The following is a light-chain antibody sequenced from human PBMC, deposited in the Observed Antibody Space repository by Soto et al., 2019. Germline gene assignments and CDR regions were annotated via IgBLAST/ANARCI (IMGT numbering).Light chain of an antibody. CDR3: GTWDSSLSAHVV. J-gene: IGLJ2*01. Sequence: QSVLTQPPSVSAAPGQKVTISCSGSSSNIGNNYVSWYQQLPGTAPKLLIYDNNKRPSGILDRFSGSKSCTSATLGITGLQTGDEADYYCGTWDSSLSAHVVFGGGTKLTV. CDR1: SSNIGNNY. V-gene: IGLV1-51*01. CDR2: DNN.